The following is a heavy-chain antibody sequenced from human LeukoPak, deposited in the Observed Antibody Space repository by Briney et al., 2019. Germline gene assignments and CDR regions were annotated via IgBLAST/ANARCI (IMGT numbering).Heavy chain of an antibody. D-gene: IGHD2-15*01. CDR1: GFSFSVYY. Sequence: GGSLRLSCAASGFSFSVYYMAWVRQAPGKGPEWVGLSRNKENRYSTEYGASVKGRVTISRDDSKNLMYLEMKSLKSEDTAVYYCVREYFGGYDYWGQGTLVTVSS. J-gene: IGHJ4*02. V-gene: IGHV3-72*01. CDR2: SRNKENRYST. CDR3: VREYFGGYDY.